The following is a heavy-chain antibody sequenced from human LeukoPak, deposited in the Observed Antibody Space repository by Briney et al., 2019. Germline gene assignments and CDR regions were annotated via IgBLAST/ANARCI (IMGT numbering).Heavy chain of an antibody. J-gene: IGHJ4*02. Sequence: PSEALSLTCTVSGGSISSYYWSWIRQPPGKGLEWLGYIYNSRDTNYNPSLKSRVTFSADTSKNQFSLKLSSVTAADTAVYYCARKGPIAVTGPDYWGQGTLVTVSS. CDR1: GGSISSYY. V-gene: IGHV4-59*01. CDR3: ARKGPIAVTGPDY. D-gene: IGHD1-20*01. CDR2: IYNSRDT.